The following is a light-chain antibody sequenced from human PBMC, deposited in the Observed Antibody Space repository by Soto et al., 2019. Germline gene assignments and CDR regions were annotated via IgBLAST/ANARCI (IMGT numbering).Light chain of an antibody. J-gene: IGKJ1*01. CDR3: QQYNTYSRT. Sequence: DIPMTQSPSTLSASVGDRVTITCRASQSISSWLAWYQQKSGEAPKLLIYEVSTLARGVPSRFSGSGSGTEFTLPISSLQPDDFATFYCQQYNTYSRTFGQGTKVEVK. V-gene: IGKV1-5*03. CDR2: EVS. CDR1: QSISSW.